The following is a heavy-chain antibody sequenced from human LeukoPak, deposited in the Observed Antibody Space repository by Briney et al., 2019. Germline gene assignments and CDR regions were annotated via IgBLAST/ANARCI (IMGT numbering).Heavy chain of an antibody. J-gene: IGHJ6*03. V-gene: IGHV3-7*01. D-gene: IGHD6-13*01. CDR2: IKQDGSEK. Sequence: HPGGSLRLSCAASGFTFSSYWMSWVRQAPGKGLEWVANIKQDGSEKYYVDSVRGRFTISRDNAKNSLYLQMNSLRAEDTAVYYCARDSIAAAYYYYYYMDVWGKGTTVTVSS. CDR1: GFTFSSYW. CDR3: ARDSIAAAYYYYYYMDV.